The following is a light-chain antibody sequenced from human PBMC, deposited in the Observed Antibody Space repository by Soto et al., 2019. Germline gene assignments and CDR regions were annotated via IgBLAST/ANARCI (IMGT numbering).Light chain of an antibody. CDR1: SSDVGSYNL. Sequence: QSALTQPASVSGSPGKSITISCTGTSSDVGSYNLVSWYQQHPGKAPKLMIYEGSKRPSGVSNRFSGSKSGNTASLTISGLQAEDEADYYCCSYAGSRVFGGGTQLTVL. CDR3: CSYAGSRV. V-gene: IGLV2-23*01. J-gene: IGLJ3*02. CDR2: EGS.